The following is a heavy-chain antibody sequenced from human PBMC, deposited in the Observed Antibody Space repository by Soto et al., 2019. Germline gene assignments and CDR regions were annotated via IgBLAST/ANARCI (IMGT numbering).Heavy chain of an antibody. CDR3: ARDVSADYYDSSLDY. D-gene: IGHD3-22*01. J-gene: IGHJ4*02. CDR1: GGXFSGYY. Sequence: SETLXLTCAVYGGXFSGYYWSWIRQPPGKGLEWIGEINHSGSTNYNPSLKSRVTISVDTSKNQFSLKLSSVTAADTAVYYCARDVSADYYDSSLDYWGQGTLVTVSS. CDR2: INHSGST. V-gene: IGHV4-34*01.